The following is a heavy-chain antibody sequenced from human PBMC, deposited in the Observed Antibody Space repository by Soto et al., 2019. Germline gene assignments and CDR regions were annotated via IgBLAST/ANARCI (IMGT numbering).Heavy chain of an antibody. Sequence: GGSLRLSCAASGLTFNIYAMSWVRQAPGKGLEWVSTFSGGGGGTYHADSVKGRFTISRDSSKNTLYLQMNSLRAEDTAVYYCARDYAHYSDYGSPLDYWGPGTLVTVSS. CDR1: GLTFNIYA. CDR2: FSGGGGGT. V-gene: IGHV3-23*01. D-gene: IGHD3-22*01. CDR3: ARDYAHYSDYGSPLDY. J-gene: IGHJ4*02.